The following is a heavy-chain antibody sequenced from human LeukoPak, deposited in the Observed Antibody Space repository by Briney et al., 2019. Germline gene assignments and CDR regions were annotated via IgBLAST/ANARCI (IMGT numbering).Heavy chain of an antibody. CDR3: AKDGEDYGDYGYFQH. Sequence: GGSLRLSCAASGFTFSSYAMSWVRQAPGKGLEWVSAISGSGGSTYYADSVKGRFTISRDNSKNTLYLQMNSLRAEDTAVYYCAKDGEDYGDYGYFQHWGQGTLVTVSS. CDR1: GFTFSSYA. V-gene: IGHV3-23*01. D-gene: IGHD4-17*01. CDR2: ISGSGGST. J-gene: IGHJ1*01.